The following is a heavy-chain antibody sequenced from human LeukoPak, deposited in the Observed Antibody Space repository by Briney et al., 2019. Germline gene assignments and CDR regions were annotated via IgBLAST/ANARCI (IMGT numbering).Heavy chain of an antibody. CDR2: ISGSGGST. CDR1: GFTLSSYA. CDR3: AKDRYCSGGSCYTGTWFDP. J-gene: IGHJ5*02. Sequence: GGSLRLSCAASGFTLSSYAMSWVRQAPGKGLEWVSAISGSGGSTYYADSVKGRFTISRDNSKNTLYLQMNSLRAEDTAVYYCAKDRYCSGGSCYTGTWFDPWGQGTLVTVSS. V-gene: IGHV3-23*01. D-gene: IGHD2-15*01.